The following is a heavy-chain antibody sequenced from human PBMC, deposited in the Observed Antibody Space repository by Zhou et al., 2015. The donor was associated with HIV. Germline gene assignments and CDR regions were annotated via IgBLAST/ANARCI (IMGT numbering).Heavy chain of an antibody. V-gene: IGHV3-9*01. J-gene: IGHJ4*02. CDR3: AKAQLGYSSSLPGDY. D-gene: IGHD6-6*01. CDR2: ISWHRI. Sequence: EVQLVESGGGLVQPGRSLRLSCAASGFTFDDYAIHWVRQAPGKGLEWVAGISWHRIAYADSVKGRFTISRDNAKNSLYLQMNSLRADDTALYYCAKAQLGYSSSLPGDYWGQGTLVTVSS. CDR1: GFTFDDYA.